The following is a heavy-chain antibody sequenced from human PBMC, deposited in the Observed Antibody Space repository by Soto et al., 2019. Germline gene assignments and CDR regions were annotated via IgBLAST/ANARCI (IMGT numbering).Heavy chain of an antibody. CDR3: SIDPGRDFWSGYWAPGAFDI. CDR1: GYTFTGYY. V-gene: IGHV1-2*04. D-gene: IGHD3-3*01. Sequence: ASVKVSCKASGYTFTGYYMHWVRQAPGQGLEWMGWINPNSGGTNYAQKFQGWVTMTRDTSIRTAYMELSRLRSDDTAVYYCSIDPGRDFWSGYWAPGAFDIWGQGTMVTVSS. CDR2: INPNSGGT. J-gene: IGHJ3*02.